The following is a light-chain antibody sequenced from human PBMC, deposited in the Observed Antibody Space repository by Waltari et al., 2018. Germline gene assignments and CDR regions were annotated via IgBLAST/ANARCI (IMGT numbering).Light chain of an antibody. V-gene: IGLV3-27*01. CDR3: YSAADNDLGV. J-gene: IGLJ3*02. Sequence: SFELTQTSSLSVSPGQTVRITCSGDVLANKYARWFQQKPGPAPILIISKDTERPSGIPERFSGSSSGTTVTLTISGAQVEDEADYYCYSAADNDLGVFGGGTKLTVL. CDR2: KDT. CDR1: VLANKY.